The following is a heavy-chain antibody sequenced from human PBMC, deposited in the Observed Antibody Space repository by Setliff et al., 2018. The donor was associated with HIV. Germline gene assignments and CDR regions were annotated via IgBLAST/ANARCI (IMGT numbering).Heavy chain of an antibody. V-gene: IGHV4-59*11. CDR3: ARGFGSSWGGNYYYYYMDV. Sequence: SETLSLTCTVSGGSISSHYWSWIRQPPGKGLEWIGYIYYSGSTNYNPSLKSRVTISVDTSKNQFSLKLSSVTAADTAVYYCARGFGSSWGGNYYYYYMDVWGKGTTGTVSS. CDR2: IYYSGST. D-gene: IGHD6-13*01. J-gene: IGHJ6*03. CDR1: GGSISSHY.